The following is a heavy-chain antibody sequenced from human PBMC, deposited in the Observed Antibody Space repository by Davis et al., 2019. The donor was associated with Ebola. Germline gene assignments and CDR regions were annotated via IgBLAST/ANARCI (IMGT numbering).Heavy chain of an antibody. CDR2: IYPGDSYT. V-gene: IGHV5-51*01. CDR3: ARQRGTAMVLYYYGMDV. Sequence: PGGSLRLSCKGSGYSFTNYWIAWVRQMPGKGLEWMGIIYPGDSYTNYSPSFQGHVTISADKSISTAYLQWSSLKASDTAMYYCARQRGTAMVLYYYGMDVWGQGTTVTVSS. D-gene: IGHD5-18*01. CDR1: GYSFTNYW. J-gene: IGHJ6*02.